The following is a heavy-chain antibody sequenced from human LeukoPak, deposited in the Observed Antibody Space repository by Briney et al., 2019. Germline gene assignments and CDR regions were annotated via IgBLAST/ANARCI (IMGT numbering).Heavy chain of an antibody. D-gene: IGHD3-10*01. CDR1: GFSFSTYW. V-gene: IGHV3-7*01. Sequence: GGSLRLSCAASGFSFSTYWMTWVRQAPGKGLEWVANIKQDGSEKYYVDSVKGRFTISRDNAKNSLYLQMNSLRAEDTAVYYCAREFAVGESFDYWGQGTLVTVSS. J-gene: IGHJ4*02. CDR2: IKQDGSEK. CDR3: AREFAVGESFDY.